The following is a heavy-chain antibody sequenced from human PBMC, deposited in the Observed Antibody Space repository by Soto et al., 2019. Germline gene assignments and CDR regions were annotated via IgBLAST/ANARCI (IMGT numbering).Heavy chain of an antibody. D-gene: IGHD5-18*01. CDR2: LYYSGST. Sequence: VQLQESGPGLVKPSQTLSLTCTVSGGSISSGGYYWSWIRQHPGKVLEWIGYLYYSGSTYYNPSLKSRVTIAVDTSKNQFSLKLSSVTAADTAVYYCARENTAMSGGWFDPRGQGTLVTVSS. CDR1: GGSISSGGYY. J-gene: IGHJ5*02. V-gene: IGHV4-31*03. CDR3: ARENTAMSGGWFDP.